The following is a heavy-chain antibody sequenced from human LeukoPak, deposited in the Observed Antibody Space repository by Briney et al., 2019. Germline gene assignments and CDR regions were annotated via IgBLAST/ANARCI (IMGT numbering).Heavy chain of an antibody. CDR3: ARDTYYYETSGYSSDDAFDI. CDR1: VGSLRSYY. Sequence: PSETLSLTCTVSVGSLRSYYWSWIRQPPGKGLEWIGYIYDSGDTNYSPSLKSRVTISIDTSKNQFSLKLSSVIAADTAVYYCARDTYYYETSGYSSDDAFDIWGQGTMVTVSS. V-gene: IGHV4-59*01. D-gene: IGHD3-22*01. J-gene: IGHJ3*02. CDR2: IYDSGDT.